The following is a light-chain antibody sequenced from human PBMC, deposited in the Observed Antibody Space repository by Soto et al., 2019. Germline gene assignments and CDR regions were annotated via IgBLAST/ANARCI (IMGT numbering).Light chain of an antibody. J-gene: IGKJ3*01. Sequence: DIQITQSPSALSASVGDRVTITGRASQGISDYLAWYQQKPGKVPNLLIYAASTLHSGVPSRLSGSGSGTDFTLTISSLQPEDVATYYCQNYNIAPRTFGPGTKLDIK. CDR1: QGISDY. CDR2: AAS. CDR3: QNYNIAPRT. V-gene: IGKV1-27*01.